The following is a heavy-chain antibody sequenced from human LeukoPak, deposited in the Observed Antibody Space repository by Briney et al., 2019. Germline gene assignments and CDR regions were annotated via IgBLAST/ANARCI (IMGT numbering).Heavy chain of an antibody. J-gene: IGHJ6*02. CDR2: ISYDGSNK. CDR3: AKASIYVYYGMDV. V-gene: IGHV3-30*18. Sequence: GGSLRLSCAASGFTFTNYGMHWVRQALGKGLEWVAVISYDGSNKYYADAVKGRFTISRDNSKNTLNLQMNSLRVEDTAVYYCAKASIYVYYGMDVWGQGTTVTVSS. D-gene: IGHD3-16*02. CDR1: GFTFTNYG.